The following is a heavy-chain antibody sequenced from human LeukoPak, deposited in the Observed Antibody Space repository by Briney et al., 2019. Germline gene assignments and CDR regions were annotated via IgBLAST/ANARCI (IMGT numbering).Heavy chain of an antibody. J-gene: IGHJ2*01. CDR3: ARTYGSSGLGYFDL. V-gene: IGHV4-59*01. CDR2: IYYSGST. D-gene: IGHD6-13*01. CDR1: GGSISSYY. Sequence: PSETLSLTCTVSGGSISSYYWSWIRPPPGKGLEWSGYIYYSGSTNYSPSLKSRLTISVDTSKNQFSLKLSSVTAADTAVYYCARTYGSSGLGYFDLWGRGTLVTVSS.